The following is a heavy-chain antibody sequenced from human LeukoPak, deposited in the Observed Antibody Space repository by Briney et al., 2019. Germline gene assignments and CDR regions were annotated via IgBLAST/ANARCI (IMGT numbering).Heavy chain of an antibody. CDR1: GGSFSGYY. CDR2: INHSGST. Sequence: PSETLSLTCAVYGGSFSGYYWSWIRQPPGKGLEWIGEINHSGSTNYNPSLKSRVTISVDTSKNQFSLKLSSVTAADTAVYYCARERNYYDSSGYYYGFDYWGQGTLVTVSS. CDR3: ARERNYYDSSGYYYGFDY. J-gene: IGHJ4*02. V-gene: IGHV4-34*01. D-gene: IGHD3-22*01.